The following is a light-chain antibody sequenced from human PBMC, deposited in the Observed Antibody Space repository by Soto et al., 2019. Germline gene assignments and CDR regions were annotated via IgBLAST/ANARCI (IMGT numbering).Light chain of an antibody. V-gene: IGKV3-20*01. J-gene: IGKJ1*01. CDR1: QSISSGY. CDR3: QHYTSSPWT. Sequence: EIVLTQSPGTLSLSPGERATLSCRASQSISSGYLAWYQQRPGQAPRLLIYGASSRATGIPDTFSSSGSGTDFTLTISRLEPEDFAVYYCQHYTSSPWTFGQGTKVDI. CDR2: GAS.